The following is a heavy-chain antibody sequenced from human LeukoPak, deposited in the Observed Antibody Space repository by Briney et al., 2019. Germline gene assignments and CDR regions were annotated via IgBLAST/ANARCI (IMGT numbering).Heavy chain of an antibody. J-gene: IGHJ4*02. Sequence: PGGSLRLSCAASGFTFSTYAMSWVRQAPGKGLEWVATVSGSGLYTYYADSVRGRFTISRDNSKDTFYLQMNSLRAEDTAVYYCAKSMSQPALLFFDQWGQGTLVTVSS. CDR3: AKSMSQPALLFFDQ. CDR1: GFTFSTYA. CDR2: VSGSGLYT. V-gene: IGHV3-23*01. D-gene: IGHD3-10*01.